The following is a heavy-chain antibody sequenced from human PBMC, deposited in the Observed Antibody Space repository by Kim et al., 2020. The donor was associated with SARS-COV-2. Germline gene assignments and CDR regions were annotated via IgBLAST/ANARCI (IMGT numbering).Heavy chain of an antibody. CDR3: ASVPDVLLWFGDFDY. V-gene: IGHV1-69*13. CDR2: IIPIFGTA. CDR1: GGTFSSYA. D-gene: IGHD3-10*01. Sequence: SVKVSCKASGGTFSSYAISWVRQAPGQGLEWMGGIIPIFGTANYAQKFQGRVTITADESTSTAYMELSSLRSEDTAVYYCASVPDVLLWFGDFDYWGQGTLVTVSS. J-gene: IGHJ4*02.